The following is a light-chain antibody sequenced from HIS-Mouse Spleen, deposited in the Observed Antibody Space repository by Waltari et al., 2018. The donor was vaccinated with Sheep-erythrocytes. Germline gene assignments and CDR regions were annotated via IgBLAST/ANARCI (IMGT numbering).Light chain of an antibody. J-gene: IGLJ1*01. CDR1: ISDVCCYYY. V-gene: IGLV2-11*01. CDR3: CSYAGSYNHV. Sequence: QSPLTQPPPASGPPPQPVTIPSPGTISDVCCYYYVSWYQQHPGKAPKLMIYDVSKRPSGVPDRFSGSKSGNTASLTISGLQAEDEADYYCCSYAGSYNHVFATGTKVTVL. CDR2: DVS.